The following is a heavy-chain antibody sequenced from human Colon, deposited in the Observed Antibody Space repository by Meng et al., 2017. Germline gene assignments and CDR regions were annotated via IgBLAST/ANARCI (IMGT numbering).Heavy chain of an antibody. J-gene: IGHJ1*01. V-gene: IGHV3-30*04. CDR2: IPYDGSNK. CDR1: GFTFSSYA. D-gene: IGHD2-2*02. Sequence: GESLKISCAASGFTFSSYAMHWVRQAPGKGLEWVAVIPYDGSNKYYADSVKGRFTISRDNSKNTLYLQMNSLRAEDTAVYYCAKESGGGKYCSSTSCYSAEYFQHWGQG. CDR3: AKESGGGKYCSSTSCYSAEYFQH.